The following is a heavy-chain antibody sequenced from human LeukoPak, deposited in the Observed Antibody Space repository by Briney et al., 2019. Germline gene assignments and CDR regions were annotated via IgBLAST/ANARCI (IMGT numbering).Heavy chain of an antibody. V-gene: IGHV3-23*01. CDR3: AKDLGWELPAEAY. CDR2: IYGSGVSI. CDR1: GFTFKNYV. J-gene: IGHJ4*02. Sequence: PGRSLRLSCVASGFTFKNYVMNWVRQAPGKGLEWLATIYGSGVSISYADSVKGRFIISRDNSNNTLYLQMNSLRAEDTAMYLCAKDLGWELPAEAYWGQGILVSVSS. D-gene: IGHD1-26*01.